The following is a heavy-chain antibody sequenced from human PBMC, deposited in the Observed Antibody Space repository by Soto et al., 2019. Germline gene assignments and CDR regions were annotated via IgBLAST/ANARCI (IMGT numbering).Heavy chain of an antibody. Sequence: PSETLSLTCTVSGGSVSSGSYYWSWIRQPPGKGLEWIGYIYYSGSTNYNPSLKSRVTISVDTSKNQFSLKLSSVTAADTAVYYCARVYYDSSGYYLDYWGQGTLVTSPQ. CDR2: IYYSGST. J-gene: IGHJ4*02. CDR1: GGSVSSGSYY. CDR3: ARVYYDSSGYYLDY. V-gene: IGHV4-61*01. D-gene: IGHD3-22*01.